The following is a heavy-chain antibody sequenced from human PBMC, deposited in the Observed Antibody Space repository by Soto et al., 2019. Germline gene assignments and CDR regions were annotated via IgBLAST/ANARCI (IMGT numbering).Heavy chain of an antibody. CDR2: ISAYNGNT. CDR3: ARVGGYSGYESGWFDP. Sequence: ASVEVCFKASGDTFTSYGISWVRQAPGQGLEWMGWISAYNGNTNYAQKLQGRVTMTTDTSTSTAYMELRSLRSDDTAVYYCARVGGYSGYESGWFDPWGQGTLVTVSS. CDR1: GDTFTSYG. D-gene: IGHD5-12*01. V-gene: IGHV1-18*01. J-gene: IGHJ5*02.